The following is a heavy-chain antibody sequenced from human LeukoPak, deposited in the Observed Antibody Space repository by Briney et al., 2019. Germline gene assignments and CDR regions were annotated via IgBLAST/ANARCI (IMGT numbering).Heavy chain of an antibody. D-gene: IGHD6-13*01. Sequence: ASVKVSCKASGYTFTGYYMHWVRQAPGQGLEWMGIINPSGGSTSYAQKFQGRVTMTRDTSTSTVYMELSSLRSEDTAVYYCARVAAAGNYFDYWGQGTLVTVSS. CDR2: INPSGGST. V-gene: IGHV1-46*01. CDR3: ARVAAAGNYFDY. CDR1: GYTFTGYY. J-gene: IGHJ4*02.